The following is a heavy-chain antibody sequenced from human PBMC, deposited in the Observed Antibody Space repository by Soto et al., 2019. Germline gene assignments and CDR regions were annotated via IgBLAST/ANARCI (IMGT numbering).Heavy chain of an antibody. Sequence: QVQLVQSGAEVKKPGASVKVSCKASGYTFINYYIHWVRQAPGQRLEWMGWINPKSGATHDTPTFQGRVTITGDTSINTAYMELTWLTSDDTAVYYCARVVETAAVPLDYWGQGTQVTVSS. CDR3: ARVVETAAVPLDY. J-gene: IGHJ4*02. CDR2: INPKSGAT. CDR1: GYTFINYY. V-gene: IGHV1-2*02. D-gene: IGHD5-18*01.